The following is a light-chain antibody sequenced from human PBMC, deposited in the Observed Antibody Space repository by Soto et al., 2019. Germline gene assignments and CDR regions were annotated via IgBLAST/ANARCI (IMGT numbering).Light chain of an antibody. CDR3: QQYNTYST. Sequence: DIQMTQSPSTLSAYVGDRVTIACRASQSISRWLAWYQQKPGKAPKALIYDASTLRSGVPSRFSGCASGTESTLTISSLKPDDFATYYCQQYNTYSTFGQGTRLEIK. V-gene: IGKV1-5*01. CDR1: QSISRW. J-gene: IGKJ5*01. CDR2: DAS.